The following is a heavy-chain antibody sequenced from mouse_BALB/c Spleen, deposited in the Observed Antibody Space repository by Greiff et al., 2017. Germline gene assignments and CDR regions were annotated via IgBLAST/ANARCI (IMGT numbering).Heavy chain of an antibody. J-gene: IGHJ1*01. V-gene: IGHV5-6-4*01. CDR2: ISSGGSYT. Sequence: EVKLMESGGGLVKPGGSLKLSCAASGFTFSSYTMSWVRQTPEKRLEWVATISSGGSYTYYPDSVKGRFTISRDNAKNTLYLQMSSLKSEDTAMYYCTREGSYYGNPYWYFDVWGAGTTVTVSS. CDR1: GFTFSSYT. D-gene: IGHD2-10*01. CDR3: TREGSYYGNPYWYFDV.